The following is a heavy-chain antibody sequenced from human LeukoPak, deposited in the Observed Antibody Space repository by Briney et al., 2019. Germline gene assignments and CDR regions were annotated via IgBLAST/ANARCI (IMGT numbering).Heavy chain of an antibody. V-gene: IGHV3-7*01. J-gene: IGHJ4*02. CDR1: GFTFSSYW. CDR2: IKQDGSEK. Sequence: GGSLRLSCAASGFTFSSYWMGWVRQAPGKGLEWVANIKQDGSEKYYVDSVKGRFTISRDNAKNSLYLQMNSLRAEGTAVYYCAVSGTMVRGVIPPVDYWGQGTLVTVPS. CDR3: AVSGTMVRGVIPPVDY. D-gene: IGHD3-10*01.